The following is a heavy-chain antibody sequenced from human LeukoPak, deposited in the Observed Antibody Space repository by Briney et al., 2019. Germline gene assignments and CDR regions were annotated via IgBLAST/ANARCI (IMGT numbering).Heavy chain of an antibody. CDR2: ISMSSTTI. V-gene: IGHV3-11*01. Sequence: GGSLRLSCAASGFTFNDYYMSWVRQAPGKGLEWVSYISMSSTTIYYADSVKGRFTIFRDNAKNSVYLQMNSLRAEDTAVYYCAKLGVDTAMVPSIFYWGQGTLVTVSS. J-gene: IGHJ4*02. D-gene: IGHD5-18*01. CDR1: GFTFNDYY. CDR3: AKLGVDTAMVPSIFY.